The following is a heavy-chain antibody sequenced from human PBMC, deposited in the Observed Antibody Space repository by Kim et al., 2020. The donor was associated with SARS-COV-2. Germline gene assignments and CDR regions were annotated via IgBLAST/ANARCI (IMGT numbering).Heavy chain of an antibody. CDR3: VKGSWDY. Sequence: GGSLRLSCATSGFTFDDYAMHWVRQAPGKGLEWVSGISWDSDYMGYADSVKGRFTISRDGAKNSLDLQMDSLRPEDSGLYFCVKGSWDYWGQGTQVTVSP. J-gene: IGHJ4*02. CDR2: ISWDSDYM. D-gene: IGHD1-26*01. V-gene: IGHV3-9*01. CDR1: GFTFDDYA.